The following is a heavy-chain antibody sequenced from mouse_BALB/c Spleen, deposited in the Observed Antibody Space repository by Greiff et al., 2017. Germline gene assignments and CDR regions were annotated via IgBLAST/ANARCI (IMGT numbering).Heavy chain of an antibody. J-gene: IGHJ3*01. CDR1: GYSFTSYW. CDR3: TIDSSGFAWFAY. Sequence: VQLKESGTVLARPGASVKMSCKASGYSFTSYWMHWVKQRPGQGLEWIGAIYPGNSDTSYNQKFKGKAKLTAVTSASTAYMELSSLTNEDSAVYYCTIDSSGFAWFAYWGQGTLVTVSA. V-gene: IGHV1-5*01. CDR2: IYPGNSDT. D-gene: IGHD3-2*01.